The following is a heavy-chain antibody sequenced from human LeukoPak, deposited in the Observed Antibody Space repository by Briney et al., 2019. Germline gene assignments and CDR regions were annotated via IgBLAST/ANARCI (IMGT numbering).Heavy chain of an antibody. J-gene: IGHJ4*02. CDR1: GFTFSSYG. D-gene: IGHD6-19*01. Sequence: GGSLRLSCAASGFTFSSYGMHWVRQAPGKGLEWVAVIWYDGSNKYYADSVKGRFTISRDNSKNTLYLQMNSLRAEDTAVYYCARGGKDNSGWYGVDYWGQGTLVTVSS. CDR3: ARGGKDNSGWYGVDY. V-gene: IGHV3-33*01. CDR2: IWYDGSNK.